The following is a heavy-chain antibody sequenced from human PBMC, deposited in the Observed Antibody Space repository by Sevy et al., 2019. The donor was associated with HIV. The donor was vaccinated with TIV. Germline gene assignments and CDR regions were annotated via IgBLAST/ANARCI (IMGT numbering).Heavy chain of an antibody. CDR3: ARDCNSATCLWGLDV. V-gene: IGHV3-7*03. D-gene: IGHD1-26*01. Sequence: GGSLRLSCAASGFTFSHYWMTWVRQAPGKGPEWVANIKGDGSEKYYVDSVRGRFTISRDNAKNSLYLKMNSLRGEDTALYYCARDCNSATCLWGLDVWGQGTTVTVSS. CDR1: GFTFSHYW. J-gene: IGHJ6*02. CDR2: IKGDGSEK.